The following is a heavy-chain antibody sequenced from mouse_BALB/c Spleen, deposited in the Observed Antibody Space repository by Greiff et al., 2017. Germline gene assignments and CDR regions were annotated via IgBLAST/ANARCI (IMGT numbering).Heavy chain of an antibody. V-gene: IGHV5-6*02. CDR1: GFTFSNYG. CDR2: FSSGGTYT. J-gene: IGHJ4*01. D-gene: IGHD2-2*01. Sequence: EVMLVESGGDLVKPGGSLKLSCAASGFTFSNYGMSWVRQTPDKRLEWVATFSSGGTYTYYPDSVKGRFTISRDNAKNILYLQMSSLKSEDTAMYYCARRGDGYDGGAMDYWGQGTSVTVSS. CDR3: ARRGDGYDGGAMDY.